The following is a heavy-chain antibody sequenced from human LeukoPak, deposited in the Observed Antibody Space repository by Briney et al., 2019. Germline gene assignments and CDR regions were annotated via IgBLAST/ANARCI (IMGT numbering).Heavy chain of an antibody. CDR2: IYHSGST. Sequence: PSETLSLTCTVSGGSISSYYWSWIRQPPGKGLEWIGSIYHSGSTYYNPSLKSRVTISVDTSKNQFSLKLSSVTAADTAVYYCAREGVYDSSGYYYGRPGYWGQGTLVTVSS. CDR3: AREGVYDSSGYYYGRPGY. D-gene: IGHD3-22*01. J-gene: IGHJ4*02. CDR1: GGSISSYY. V-gene: IGHV4-59*12.